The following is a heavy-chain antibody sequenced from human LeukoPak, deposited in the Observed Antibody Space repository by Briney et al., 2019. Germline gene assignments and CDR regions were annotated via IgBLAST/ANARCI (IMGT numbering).Heavy chain of an antibody. CDR1: GYSFTSYW. CDR2: LYPGDSDT. CDR3: ARHAFGGIAVAV. J-gene: IGHJ4*02. Sequence: GESLKISCKCSGYSFTSYWIGWVRQMPGKGLEWMGELYPGDSDTRYSASFQGQVTNSADKSISTAYLQWNSLKASDTAMYYCARHAFGGIAVAVWGQGTLVTVSS. D-gene: IGHD6-19*01. V-gene: IGHV5-51*01.